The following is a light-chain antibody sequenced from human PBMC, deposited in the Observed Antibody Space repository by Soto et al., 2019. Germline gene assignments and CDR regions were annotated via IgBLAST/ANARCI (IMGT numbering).Light chain of an antibody. CDR1: QSVSSS. V-gene: IGKV3-15*01. CDR3: QQYNNWPPGWT. J-gene: IGKJ1*01. Sequence: EIVVTQSPATLSVSPGERVTLSCRASQSVSSSLAWYQQRPGQAPRLLIYDTSTRAAGISARFSGSGSGTEFTLTISSLQSEDFAVYYCQQYNNWPPGWTFGQGTKVEIK. CDR2: DTS.